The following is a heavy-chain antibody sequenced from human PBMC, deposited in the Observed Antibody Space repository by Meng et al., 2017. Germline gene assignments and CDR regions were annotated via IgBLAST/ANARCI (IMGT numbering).Heavy chain of an antibody. J-gene: IGHJ4*02. V-gene: IGHV4-4*02. Sequence: GSLRLSCAVSGGSISSSNWWSWVRQPPGKGLEWIGEIYHSGSTNYNPSLKSRVTISVDKSKNQFSLKLSSVTAADTAVYYCARAHPYSSGWYYFDYWGQGTLVT. CDR3: ARAHPYSSGWYYFDY. D-gene: IGHD6-19*01. CDR1: GGSISSSNW. CDR2: IYHSGST.